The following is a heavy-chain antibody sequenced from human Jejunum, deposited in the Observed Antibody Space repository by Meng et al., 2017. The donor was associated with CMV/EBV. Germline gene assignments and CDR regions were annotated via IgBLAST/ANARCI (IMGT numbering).Heavy chain of an antibody. J-gene: IGHJ6*02. CDR2: IRSGSRTI. D-gene: IGHD1-26*01. CDR1: FADFI. Sequence: FADFIMTWLRQAPEKGLEWISSIRSGSRTIDSTDSVQGRFTISRDNARNIVYLQMNSLRAEDTAVYYCARYSGSYYYYSGLDVWGQGTTVTVSS. V-gene: IGHV3-11*04. CDR3: ARYSGSYYYYSGLDV.